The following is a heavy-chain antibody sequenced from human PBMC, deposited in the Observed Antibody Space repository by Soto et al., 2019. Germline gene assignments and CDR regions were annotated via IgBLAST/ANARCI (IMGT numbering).Heavy chain of an antibody. CDR2: ISYDGSNK. Sequence: QVQLVESGGGVVQPGRSLRLSCAASGFNFSSYGMHWVRQAPGKRLEWVAVISYDGSNKYYADSVKGRFTISRDNSKNTLYLQMNSLRAEDTAVYYCAKDHETSGPELDYWGQATLVTVSS. J-gene: IGHJ4*02. CDR3: AKDHETSGPELDY. CDR1: GFNFSSYG. V-gene: IGHV3-30*18.